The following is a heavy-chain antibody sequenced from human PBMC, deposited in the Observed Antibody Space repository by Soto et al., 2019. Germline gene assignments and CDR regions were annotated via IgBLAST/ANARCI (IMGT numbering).Heavy chain of an antibody. Sequence: QVQLVQSGAEVKKPGSSVKVSCKASGGTFSSYTISWVRQAPGQGLEWMGRIIPILGIANYAQKFQGRVTXTXDXXTSTAYMELSSLRSEDTAVYYCASGYSYAPDAFDIWGQGTMVTVSS. D-gene: IGHD5-18*01. CDR2: IIPILGIA. CDR3: ASGYSYAPDAFDI. CDR1: GGTFSSYT. V-gene: IGHV1-69*02. J-gene: IGHJ3*02.